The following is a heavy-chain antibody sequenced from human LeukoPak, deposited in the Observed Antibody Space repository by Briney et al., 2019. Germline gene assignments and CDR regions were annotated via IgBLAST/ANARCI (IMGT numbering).Heavy chain of an antibody. CDR2: ISAYNGNT. J-gene: IGHJ4*02. CDR1: GYTFTGYY. Sequence: ASVKVSCKASGYTFTGYYMHWVRQAPGQGLEWMGWISAYNGNTNYAQKLQGRVTMTTDTSTSTAYKELRSLRSDDTAVYYCARVRDTAMVTSPYYFDYWGQGTLVTVSS. D-gene: IGHD5-18*01. CDR3: ARVRDTAMVTSPYYFDY. V-gene: IGHV1-18*04.